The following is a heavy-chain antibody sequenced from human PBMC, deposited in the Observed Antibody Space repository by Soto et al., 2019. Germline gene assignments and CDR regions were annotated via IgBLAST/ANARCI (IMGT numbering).Heavy chain of an antibody. D-gene: IGHD3-10*01. CDR1: GFTFSSYA. V-gene: IGHV3-23*01. Sequence: GGSLRLSCAASGFTFSSYAMSWVRQAPGKGLEWVSAISGSGGSTCYADSVKGRFTISRDNSKNTLYLQMNSLRAEDTAVYYCAKDRGEYPRYYYGMDVWGQGTTVTVSS. CDR3: AKDRGEYPRYYYGMDV. J-gene: IGHJ6*02. CDR2: ISGSGGST.